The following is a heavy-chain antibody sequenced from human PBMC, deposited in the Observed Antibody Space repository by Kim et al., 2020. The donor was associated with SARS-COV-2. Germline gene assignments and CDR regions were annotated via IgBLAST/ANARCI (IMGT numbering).Heavy chain of an antibody. CDR3: AQTSGKGFCTNVSCLKGGWFDP. J-gene: IGHJ5*02. CDR2: IDWDDDK. V-gene: IGHV2-70*12. D-gene: IGHD2-8*01. CDR1: GLSLTTRGVC. Sequence: SGPTLVSPTQTLTLTCTLSGLSLTTRGVCVSWIRQPPGKALEWLARIDWDDDKYYMTSLKTRLAISKDTSKNQVVLTMTNMDPVDTATYYCAQTSGKGFCTNVSCLKGGWFDPWGQGTLVTVSS.